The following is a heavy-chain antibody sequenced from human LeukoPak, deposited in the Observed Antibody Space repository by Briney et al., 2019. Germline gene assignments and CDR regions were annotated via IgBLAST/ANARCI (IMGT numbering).Heavy chain of an antibody. J-gene: IGHJ4*02. CDR3: ATYWAGFDY. CDR2: IYYSGST. D-gene: IGHD6-19*01. CDR1: GGSISSYY. V-gene: IGHV4-59*01. Sequence: SETLSLTCAVSGGSISSYYWRWIRQPPGQGLEWIGYIYYSGSTNYNPSLKSRVTISVDTSKNQFSLKLSSVTAADTAVHYCATYWAGFDYWGQGTLVTVSS.